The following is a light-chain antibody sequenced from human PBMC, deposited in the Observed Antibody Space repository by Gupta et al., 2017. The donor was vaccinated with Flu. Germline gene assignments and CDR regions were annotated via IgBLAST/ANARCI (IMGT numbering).Light chain of an antibody. CDR2: KAS. V-gene: IGKV1-5*03. CDR3: QQDNSYSNT. CDR1: QSLYSW. Sequence: PSTLSASVGDRVTITCRASQSLYSWLAWYQQKPGRAPNLLIYKASKLESGVPSRFSGSASGTEFTLTISILHPDDFTTYYCQQDNSYSNTFGGGTKVEIK. J-gene: IGKJ4*01.